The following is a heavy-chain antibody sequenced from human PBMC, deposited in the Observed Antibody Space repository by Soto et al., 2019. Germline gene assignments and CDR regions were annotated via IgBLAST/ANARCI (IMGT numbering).Heavy chain of an antibody. J-gene: IGHJ4*02. V-gene: IGHV1-46*03. Sequence: GASVKDFCKASGYTFTSYHMHWVRQAPGQGLEWMGIINPSGGSTSYAQKFQGRVTMTRDTSTSTVYMELSSLRSEDTAVYYCAREVDSSGPSAYWGQGTLVTVSS. CDR2: INPSGGST. CDR3: AREVDSSGPSAY. D-gene: IGHD3-22*01. CDR1: GYTFTSYH.